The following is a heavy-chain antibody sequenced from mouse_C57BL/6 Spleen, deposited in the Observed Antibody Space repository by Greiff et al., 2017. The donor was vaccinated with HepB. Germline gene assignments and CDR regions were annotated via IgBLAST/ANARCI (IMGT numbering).Heavy chain of an antibody. CDR1: GYTFTSYG. D-gene: IGHD1-1*01. CDR2: IYPRSGNT. J-gene: IGHJ2*01. CDR3: APITTVVAPGY. Sequence: QVQLKESGAELARPGASVKLSCKASGYTFTSYGISWVKQRTGQGLEWIGEIYPRSGNTYYNEKFKGKATLTADKSSSTAYMELRSLTSEDSAVYFCAPITTVVAPGYWGHGTTLTVSS. V-gene: IGHV1-81*01.